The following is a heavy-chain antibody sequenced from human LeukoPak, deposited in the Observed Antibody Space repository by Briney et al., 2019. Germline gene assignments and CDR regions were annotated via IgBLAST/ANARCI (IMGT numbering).Heavy chain of an antibody. CDR2: INHSGST. V-gene: IGHV4-39*07. CDR3: ARKGPKYCSGGSCYRSDY. Sequence: SETLSLTCTVSGGSISSSSYYWGWIRQPPGKGLEWIGEINHSGSTNYNPSLKSRVTISVDTSKNQFSLKLSSVTAADTAVYYCARKGPKYCSGGSCYRSDYWGQGTLVTVSS. J-gene: IGHJ4*02. D-gene: IGHD2-15*01. CDR1: GGSISSSSYY.